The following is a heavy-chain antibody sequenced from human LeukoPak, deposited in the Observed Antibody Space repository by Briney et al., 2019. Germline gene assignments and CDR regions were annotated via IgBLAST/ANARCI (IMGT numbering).Heavy chain of an antibody. D-gene: IGHD3-16*01. CDR2: ISSSSTNI. Sequence: GGSLRLSCVASGFTFGSYSMHWVRQAPGKGLEWVSSISSSSTNIYYADSVKGRFTISRDNAKNSLYLQMNSLRAEDTAVYYCARGWGYYYGMDVWGQGTTVTVSS. CDR3: ARGWGYYYGMDV. V-gene: IGHV3-21*01. CDR1: GFTFGSYS. J-gene: IGHJ6*02.